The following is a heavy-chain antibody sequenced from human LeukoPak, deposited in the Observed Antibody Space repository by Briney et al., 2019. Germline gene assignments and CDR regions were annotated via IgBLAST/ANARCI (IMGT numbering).Heavy chain of an antibody. CDR3: ARGYSSGWSIDY. CDR2: ISSSSSYI. D-gene: IGHD6-19*01. CDR1: GCTFSSYS. V-gene: IGHV3-21*01. Sequence: GGSLRLSCAASGCTFSSYSMNWVRQAPGKGLEWVSSISSSSSYIYYADSVKGRFTISRDNAKNSLYLQMNSLRAEDTAVYYCARGYSSGWSIDYWGQGTLVTVSS. J-gene: IGHJ4*02.